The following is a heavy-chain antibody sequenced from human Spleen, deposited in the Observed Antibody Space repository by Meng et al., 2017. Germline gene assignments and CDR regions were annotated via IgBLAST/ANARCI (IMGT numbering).Heavy chain of an antibody. CDR2: IPQRGSS. Sequence: QVQFRESGPALVKPSETLSLTCAVSGDSITNHNWWAWVRQPPGKGLEWIGEIPQRGSSAYNPSLKSRVSMSIDKSKNQFSLKLTSVTAADTAVYHCLRGSGGSVWGQGTLVTVSS. CDR1: GDSITNHNW. J-gene: IGHJ1*01. D-gene: IGHD3-10*01. V-gene: IGHV4-4*02. CDR3: LRGSGGSV.